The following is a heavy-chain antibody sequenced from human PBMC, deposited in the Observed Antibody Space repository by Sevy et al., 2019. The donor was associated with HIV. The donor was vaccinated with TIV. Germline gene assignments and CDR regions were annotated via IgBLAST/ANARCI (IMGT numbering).Heavy chain of an antibody. CDR3: ARDADTSMVPYDTRSHYYYCYYGMDV. D-gene: IGHD5-18*01. J-gene: IGHJ6*02. V-gene: IGHV3-53*01. CDR2: IYSGGST. Sequence: GGSLRLSCAASGFTVSSNYLSWVRQAPGKGLEWVSVIYSGGSTYYADSAKSRFTISRDNSKNTLYLQMNSPAVEDTVVYYWARDADTSMVPYDTRSHYYYCYYGMDVWGQGTMVTVSS. CDR1: GFTVSSNY.